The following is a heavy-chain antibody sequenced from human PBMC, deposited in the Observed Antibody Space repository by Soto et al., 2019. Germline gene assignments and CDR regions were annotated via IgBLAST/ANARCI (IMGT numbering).Heavy chain of an antibody. Sequence: GGSLRLSCAASGFTFSSYGMHWVRQAPGKGLEWVAVIWYDGSNKYYADSVKGRFTISRDNSKNTLYLQMNSLRAEDTAVYYCARDNAPYCGGDCPDAFDIWGQGTMVTVSS. CDR3: ARDNAPYCGGDCPDAFDI. CDR1: GFTFSSYG. CDR2: IWYDGSNK. V-gene: IGHV3-33*01. J-gene: IGHJ3*02. D-gene: IGHD2-21*01.